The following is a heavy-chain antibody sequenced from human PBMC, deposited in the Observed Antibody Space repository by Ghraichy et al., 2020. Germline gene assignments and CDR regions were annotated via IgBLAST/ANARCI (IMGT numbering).Heavy chain of an antibody. V-gene: IGHV2-70*17. D-gene: IGHD1-1*01. CDR1: GFSLSTSGMC. CDR3: ARQTRDRGNYNSFDP. J-gene: IGHJ5*02. Sequence: SGPTLVKPTETLTLTCTFSGFSLSTSGMCVSWIRQPPGKALEWLARIDWDDDKFYITSLKTRLTISKDTSRNQVVLTMTNMDPVDTATYYCARQTRDRGNYNSFDPWGQGTLVTVSS. CDR2: IDWDDDK.